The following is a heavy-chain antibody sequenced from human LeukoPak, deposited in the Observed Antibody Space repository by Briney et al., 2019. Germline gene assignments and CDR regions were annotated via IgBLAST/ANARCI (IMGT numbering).Heavy chain of an antibody. J-gene: IGHJ4*02. CDR2: IYYSGST. Sequence: SETLPLTCTVSGSSISSGGYYWGWIRQPPGKGLEWIGSIYYSGSTYYNPSLKSRVTISVDTSKSQFSLKLSSVTAADTAVYYCASPGGGPTKYWGQGTLVTVSS. CDR3: ASPGGGPTKY. CDR1: GSSISSGGYY. D-gene: IGHD3-16*01. V-gene: IGHV4-39*01.